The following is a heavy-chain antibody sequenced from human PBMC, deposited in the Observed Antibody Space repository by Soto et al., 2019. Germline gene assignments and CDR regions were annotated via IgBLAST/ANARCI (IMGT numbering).Heavy chain of an antibody. CDR3: ARGVSSYYYYGMDV. J-gene: IGHJ6*02. Sequence: PGESPKISCKGSGYSFTSYWISWVRQMPGKGLEWMGRIDPSDSYTNYSPSFQGHVTISADKSISTAYLQWSSLKASDTAMYYCARGVSSYYYYGMDVWGQGTTVTVSS. D-gene: IGHD2-8*01. CDR1: GYSFTSYW. V-gene: IGHV5-10-1*01. CDR2: IDPSDSYT.